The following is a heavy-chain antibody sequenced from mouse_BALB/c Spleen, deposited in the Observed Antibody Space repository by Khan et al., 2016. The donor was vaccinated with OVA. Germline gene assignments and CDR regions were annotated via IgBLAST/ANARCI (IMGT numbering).Heavy chain of an antibody. CDR1: GFTFNSYG. CDR3: GTACCCGYYFGC. Sequence: EVQGVESGGGLVQPGGSRKLSCAASGFTFNSYGMHWVRQAPEKGLEWVAYISGDSNTIYYADTVKGRFTISRDNPKNTLFLQMTSLMSEDTAMCDGGTACCCGYYFGCWGGGTTLT. J-gene: IGHJ2*01. V-gene: IGHV5-17*02. D-gene: IGHD3-3*01. CDR2: ISGDSNTI.